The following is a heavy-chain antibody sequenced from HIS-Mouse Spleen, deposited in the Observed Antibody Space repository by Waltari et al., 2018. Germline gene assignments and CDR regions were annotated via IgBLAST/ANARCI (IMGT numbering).Heavy chain of an antibody. CDR1: GGSISRSSYS. CDR3: AREIPYSSSWYDWYFDL. J-gene: IGHJ2*01. D-gene: IGHD6-13*01. CDR2: IYYSGST. Sequence: QLQLQESGPGLVTPSETLSLTCTVSGGSISRSSYSWRWIRQPPGKGLEWIGSIYYSGSTYYNPSLKSRVTISVDTSKNQFSLKLSSVTAADTAVYYCAREIPYSSSWYDWYFDLWGRGTLVTVSS. V-gene: IGHV4-39*07.